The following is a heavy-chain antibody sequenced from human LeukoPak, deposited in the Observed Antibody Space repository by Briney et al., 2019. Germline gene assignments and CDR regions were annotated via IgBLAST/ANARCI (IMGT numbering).Heavy chain of an antibody. CDR3: ARDQGSLTRSWYTGY. V-gene: IGHV1-2*06. D-gene: IGHD6-13*01. CDR2: INPYSGDT. CDR1: GYTFTGYH. J-gene: IGHJ4*02. Sequence: ASVKVSCKASGYTFTGYHVHWVRQAPGQGLEWMGRINPYSGDTNFAQKFQGRVTMTRDTSITTAYMDLSSLTPDDTAVYFCARDQGSLTRSWYTGYWGQGTQVTVSS.